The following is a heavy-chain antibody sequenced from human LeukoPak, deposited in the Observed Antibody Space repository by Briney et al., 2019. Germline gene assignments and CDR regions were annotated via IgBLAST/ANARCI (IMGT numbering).Heavy chain of an antibody. V-gene: IGHV3-7*03. Sequence: GGSLRLSCVGSGSTFNGHWLTWVRQAPGRGLEWVASIKEDGRQAYYMDSVKGRFTIPRDNSKKSLYLQMNSLKTEDTAVYYCTTHRARGNYWGQGTLVTVSS. CDR3: TTHRARGNY. CDR1: GSTFNGHW. CDR2: IKEDGRQA. J-gene: IGHJ4*02. D-gene: IGHD1-14*01.